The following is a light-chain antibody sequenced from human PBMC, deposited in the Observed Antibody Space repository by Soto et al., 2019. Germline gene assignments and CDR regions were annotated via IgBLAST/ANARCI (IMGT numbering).Light chain of an antibody. CDR3: QQYGNSPWT. V-gene: IGKV3-20*01. J-gene: IGKJ1*01. CDR2: GAS. Sequence: EVVLTQSPGTLSLSPGQRATLSCRASQSVSSNYLAWYRQKPGQAPRLLIYGASSRATGIPDRFSGSGSGTDFTLTISRLEPEDFAVYHCQQYGNSPWTFGQGTKVDI. CDR1: QSVSSNY.